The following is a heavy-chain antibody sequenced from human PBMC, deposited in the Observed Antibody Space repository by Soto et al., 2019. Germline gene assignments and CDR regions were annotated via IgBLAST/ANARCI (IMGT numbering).Heavy chain of an antibody. CDR3: ARHTVTIRAGFDY. CDR1: GGSISTYY. D-gene: IGHD4-17*01. Sequence: QVQLQESGPGLVKPSETLSLTCTVSGGSISTYYWDWIRQPPGKELEWIGYTHYSGNTNYHPSLRSRVTISLDTARKQFSLKLSSVTAADTAIYYCARHTVTIRAGFDYWGPGALVTVSS. V-gene: IGHV4-59*13. CDR2: THYSGNT. J-gene: IGHJ4*02.